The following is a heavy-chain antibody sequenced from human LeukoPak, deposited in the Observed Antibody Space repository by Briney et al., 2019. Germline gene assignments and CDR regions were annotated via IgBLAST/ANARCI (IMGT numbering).Heavy chain of an antibody. Sequence: ASVKVSCKASGYTFTNYGISWVRQAPGQGLEWMGWISAYNGNTNYAQKLQGRVTMTTDTSTSTAYMGLRSLRSDDTAVYYCARVVSSVTSFDYWGQGTLVTVSS. CDR1: GYTFTNYG. D-gene: IGHD4-11*01. J-gene: IGHJ4*02. V-gene: IGHV1-18*01. CDR3: ARVVSSVTSFDY. CDR2: ISAYNGNT.